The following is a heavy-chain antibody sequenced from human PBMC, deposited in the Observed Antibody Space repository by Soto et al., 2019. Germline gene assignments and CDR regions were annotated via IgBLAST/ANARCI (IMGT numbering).Heavy chain of an antibody. CDR2: IYSGGTT. D-gene: IGHD1-26*01. CDR1: GFIVSSNY. V-gene: IGHV3-66*01. J-gene: IGHJ3*01. CDR3: ARRWG. Sequence: EVHLVESGGGLVQPGGSLRLSCAASGFIVSSNYMSWVRQAPGKGPEWVALIYSGGTTHYAESVKGRFTISRDKSKNTLYLRMNSLRAEDTAVYYCARRWGWGHGTMVTVSS.